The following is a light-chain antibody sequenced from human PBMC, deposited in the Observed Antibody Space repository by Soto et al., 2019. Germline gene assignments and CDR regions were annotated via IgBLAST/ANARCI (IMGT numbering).Light chain of an antibody. J-gene: IGKJ2*01. CDR3: MQALHTPYT. V-gene: IGKV2-28*01. Sequence: DIVMTQSPLSLPVTPGGPASISCRSSQSLLQSNGYTYVDWFLQKPGQSPQLLIFLGSNRASGVPDRFSGSGSGTNVTLKSSRMEAEDVCDYYCMQALHTPYTFGQGTKLEIK. CDR1: QSLLQSNGYTY. CDR2: LGS.